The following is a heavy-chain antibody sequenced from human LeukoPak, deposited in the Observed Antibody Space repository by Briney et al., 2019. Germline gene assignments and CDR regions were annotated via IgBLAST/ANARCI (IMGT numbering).Heavy chain of an antibody. CDR2: IKSKTDGGTT. D-gene: IGHD3-10*01. V-gene: IGHV3-15*01. Sequence: GGSLRLSCAASGFTFSNAWMSWVRQAPGKGREWVGRIKSKTDGGTTDYAAPVKGRFTISRDDSKNTLYLQMNSLKTEDTVVYYCTTQGILLWFGELLPLDYWGQGTLVTVSS. J-gene: IGHJ4*02. CDR3: TTQGILLWFGELLPLDY. CDR1: GFTFSNAW.